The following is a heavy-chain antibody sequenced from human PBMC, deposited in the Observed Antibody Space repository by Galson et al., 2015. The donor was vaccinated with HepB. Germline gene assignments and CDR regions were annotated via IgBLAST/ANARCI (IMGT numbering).Heavy chain of an antibody. CDR2: ISTYNGNT. J-gene: IGHJ6*03. V-gene: IGHV1-18*01. CDR3: ARREVQLERQHSYYYMAI. Sequence: SVKVSCKASGYIFTSYSIHWVRQAPGQRPEWMGWISTYNGNTDFAQKLQGRVTMTTVTSTSTAYMELRSLRSDDTAVYYCARREVQLERQHSYYYMAIWGAGTTVTVSS. D-gene: IGHD3-3*01. CDR1: GYIFTSYS.